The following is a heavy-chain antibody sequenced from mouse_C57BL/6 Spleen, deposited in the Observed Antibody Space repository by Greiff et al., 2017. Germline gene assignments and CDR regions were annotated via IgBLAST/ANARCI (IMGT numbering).Heavy chain of an antibody. J-gene: IGHJ4*01. CDR1: GFPFSDYG. CDR2: ISSGSSTI. V-gene: IGHV5-17*01. CDR3: ARGVYYGSCYYYAMDY. D-gene: IGHD1-1*01. Sequence: EVMLVESGGGLVKPGGSLKLSCAASGFPFSDYGMHWVRQAPEQGLEWVAYISSGSSTIYYADTVKGRFTISRDNAKNTLFLQMTSLRSEDTAMYYCARGVYYGSCYYYAMDYWGQGTSVTVSS.